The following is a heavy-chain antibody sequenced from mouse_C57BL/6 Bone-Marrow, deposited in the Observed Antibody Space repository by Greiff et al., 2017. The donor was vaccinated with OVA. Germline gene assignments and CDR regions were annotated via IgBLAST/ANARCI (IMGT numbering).Heavy chain of an antibody. D-gene: IGHD1-1*01. Sequence: VKLQESGAELARPGASVKLSCKASGYTFTSYGISWVKQRTGQGLEWIGEIYPRSGNTYYNEKFKGKATLTADKSSSTAYMELRSLTSEDSAVYFCARSPYYYGSSYWYFDVWGTGTTVTVSS. CDR2: IYPRSGNT. CDR3: ARSPYYYGSSYWYFDV. CDR1: GYTFTSYG. V-gene: IGHV1-81*01. J-gene: IGHJ1*03.